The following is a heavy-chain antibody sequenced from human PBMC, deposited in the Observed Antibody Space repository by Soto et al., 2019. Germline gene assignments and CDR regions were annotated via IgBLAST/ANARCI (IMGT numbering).Heavy chain of an antibody. CDR1: GYTFTGYY. V-gene: IGHV1-2*04. Sequence: ASVKVSCKASGYTFTGYYMHWVRQAPGQGLEWMGWINPNSGGTNYAQKFQGWVTMTRDTSISTAYMELSRLRSDDTAVYYCARDSHDFRDYYYYGMDVWGQGTTVTV. CDR2: INPNSGGT. D-gene: IGHD3-3*01. CDR3: ARDSHDFRDYYYYGMDV. J-gene: IGHJ6*02.